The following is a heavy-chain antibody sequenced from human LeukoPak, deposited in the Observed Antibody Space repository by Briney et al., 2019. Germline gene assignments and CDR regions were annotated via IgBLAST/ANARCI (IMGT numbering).Heavy chain of an antibody. CDR3: AKESSLVGASFYYYYYYMDV. CDR2: ISYDGSNK. Sequence: GGSLRLSCVASGFTLRSYVMNWVRQAPGKGLEWVAVISYDGSNKYYADSVKGRFTISRDNSKNTLYLQMNSLRAEDTAVYYCAKESSLVGASFYYYYYYMDVWGKGTTVTVSS. V-gene: IGHV3-30*18. J-gene: IGHJ6*03. CDR1: GFTLRSYV. D-gene: IGHD1-26*01.